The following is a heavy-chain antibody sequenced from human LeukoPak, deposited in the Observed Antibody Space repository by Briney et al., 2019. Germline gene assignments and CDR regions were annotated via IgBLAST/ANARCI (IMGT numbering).Heavy chain of an antibody. D-gene: IGHD2-21*01. Sequence: SETLSLTCAVYGGSFSGDYWSWIRRPPGKGLEWIGEINHSGSTNYNPSLKSRVTISVDTSKNQFSLKLSSVTAADTAVYYCAGSYIVWGQGILVTVSS. J-gene: IGHJ4*02. CDR2: INHSGST. CDR1: GGSFSGDY. CDR3: AGSYIV. V-gene: IGHV4-34*01.